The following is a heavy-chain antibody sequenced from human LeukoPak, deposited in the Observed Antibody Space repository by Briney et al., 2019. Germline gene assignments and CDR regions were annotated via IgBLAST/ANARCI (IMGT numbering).Heavy chain of an antibody. D-gene: IGHD3-22*01. J-gene: IGHJ3*02. CDR1: GFTFKTYT. CDR3: ARDGNYYDNSAYDDAFDI. V-gene: IGHV3-21*01. Sequence: PGGSLRLSCAASGFTFKTYTMTWVRQAPGKGLEWVSSISRSGSYISYADSMKGRFTISRDNAKNSLSLQMNSLRAEDTAVYYCARDGNYYDNSAYDDAFDIWGQGTMVTVSS. CDR2: ISRSGSYI.